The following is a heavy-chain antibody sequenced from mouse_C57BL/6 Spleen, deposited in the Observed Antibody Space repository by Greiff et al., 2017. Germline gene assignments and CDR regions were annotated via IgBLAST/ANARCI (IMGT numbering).Heavy chain of an antibody. J-gene: IGHJ1*03. Sequence: QVQLQQPGAELVRPGSSVKLSCKASGYTFTSYWMHWVKQRPIQGLEWIGNIDPSDSETHYNQKFKDKATLTVDKSSSTAYMQLSSLTSEDSAVYYCARRYDYPYWYFDVWGTGTTVTVSS. CDR2: IDPSDSET. D-gene: IGHD2-4*01. CDR3: ARRYDYPYWYFDV. V-gene: IGHV1-52*01. CDR1: GYTFTSYW.